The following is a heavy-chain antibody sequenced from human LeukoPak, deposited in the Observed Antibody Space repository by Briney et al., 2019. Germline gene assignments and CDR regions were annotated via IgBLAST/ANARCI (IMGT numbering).Heavy chain of an antibody. Sequence: PSETLSLTCTVSGGSISSGDYYWAWIRQSPGRGLEWIGSIYYSGSTYYNPSLKSRVTISVDTSKNQFSLRLSSVTAADTVVYYCARLQLAAAGNRWFDPWGQGTLVTVSS. CDR2: IYYSGST. CDR3: ARLQLAAAGNRWFDP. V-gene: IGHV4-39*01. J-gene: IGHJ5*02. CDR1: GGSISSGDYY. D-gene: IGHD6-13*01.